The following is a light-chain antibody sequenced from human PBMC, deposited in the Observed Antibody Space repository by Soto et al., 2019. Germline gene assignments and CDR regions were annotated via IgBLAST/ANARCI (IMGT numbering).Light chain of an antibody. CDR3: QQYNNWPPWT. V-gene: IGKV3-15*01. CDR2: DAS. J-gene: IGKJ1*01. Sequence: EIVMTQSPSTLSVSPGDRATLSCRASQTVSRMYLSWFQQKPGQAPRLLIYDASTRATGIPARFSGSGSGTEFTLTISSLQSEDFAVYYCQQYNNWPPWTCGRGTRWIS. CDR1: QTVSRMY.